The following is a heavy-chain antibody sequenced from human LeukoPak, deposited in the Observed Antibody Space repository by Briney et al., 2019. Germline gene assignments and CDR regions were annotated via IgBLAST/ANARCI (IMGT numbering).Heavy chain of an antibody. CDR3: AKDAQRGFDYSNSLEY. CDR2: IWSDGTNQ. Sequence: GKSLTLSCVASQFRFPFSHYGMHWVRQAPGRGLEWVAVIWSDGTNQYYVDSVKGRFTISRDNSKNTVYLQMNSLRAEDTAVYFCAKDAQRGFDYSNSLEYWGQGTLVTVSS. J-gene: IGHJ4*02. D-gene: IGHD4-11*01. CDR1: QFRFPFSHYG. V-gene: IGHV3-33*06.